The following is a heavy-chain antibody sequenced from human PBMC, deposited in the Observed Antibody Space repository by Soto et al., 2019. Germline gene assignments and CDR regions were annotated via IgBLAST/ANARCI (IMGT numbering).Heavy chain of an antibody. Sequence: PSETLSLTCAVYGGSFSGYYWSWIRQPPGKGLEWIGEINHSGSTNYNPSLKSRVTISVDTSKNQFSLKLSSVTAADTAVYYCARTRYDFWSGNWFDPWGQGTLVTVSS. J-gene: IGHJ5*02. CDR1: GGSFSGYY. V-gene: IGHV4-34*01. D-gene: IGHD3-3*01. CDR3: ARTRYDFWSGNWFDP. CDR2: INHSGST.